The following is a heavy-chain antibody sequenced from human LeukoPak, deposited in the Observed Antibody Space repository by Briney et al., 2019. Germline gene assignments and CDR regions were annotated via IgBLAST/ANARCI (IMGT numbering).Heavy chain of an antibody. CDR1: GFTFTNYA. CDR2: LTGSGGST. CDR3: AKAPSPPTVMVTQA. D-gene: IGHD5-18*01. J-gene: IGHJ5*02. V-gene: IGHV3-23*01. Sequence: GGSLRLSCAASGFTFTNYAMSWVRQAPGKGLEWVSVLTGSGGSTYFADSVKGRFTISRGNSKNTLYLQMNSLRAEDTAVYYCAKAPSPPTVMVTQAWGQGTLVTVSS.